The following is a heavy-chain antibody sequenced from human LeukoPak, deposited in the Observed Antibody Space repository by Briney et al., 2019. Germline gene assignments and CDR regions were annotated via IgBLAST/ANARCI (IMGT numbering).Heavy chain of an antibody. CDR3: ARGGDYGDY. J-gene: IGHJ4*02. CDR1: SGSISSGNYY. D-gene: IGHD4-17*01. CDR2: INTSGRT. V-gene: IGHV4-61*02. Sequence: SETLSLTCTVSSGSISSGNYYWSWIRQPAGKGLEWIGRINTSGRTNYNPSLKSRVTISVDTSKNQFSLKLSSVTAADTAVYYCARGGDYGDYWGQGTLVTVSS.